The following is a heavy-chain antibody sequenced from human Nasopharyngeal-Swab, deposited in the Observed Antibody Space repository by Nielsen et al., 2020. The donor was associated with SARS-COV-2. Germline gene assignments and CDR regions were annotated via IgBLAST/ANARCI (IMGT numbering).Heavy chain of an antibody. CDR3: ARARGAYGDYYYYYYTDV. J-gene: IGHJ6*03. V-gene: IGHV6-1*01. Sequence: LTLSLTCGISGDSVSSSSAAWNWIRQSPSRGLEWLGRTYYRSKWYNDYAVSVKSRITINPDTSKNQFSLHLNSVTPEDTAVYYCARARGAYGDYYYYYYTDVWGKGTTVTVSS. D-gene: IGHD4-17*01. CDR2: TYYRSKWYN. CDR1: GDSVSSSSAA.